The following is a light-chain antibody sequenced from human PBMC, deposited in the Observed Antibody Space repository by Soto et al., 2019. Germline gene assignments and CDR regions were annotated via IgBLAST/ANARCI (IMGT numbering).Light chain of an antibody. V-gene: IGKV3-20*01. CDR3: QHYGTSWWT. CDR1: QSVSSSS. Sequence: EIVLTQSPGTLSLSPGERATLSCRASQSVSSSSMAWYQQRPGQAPRLLIHGASSRATGIPDRFSGSGSGTDFTLTISRLEPEDFAVYSCQHYGTSWWTFGQGTKVESK. CDR2: GAS. J-gene: IGKJ1*01.